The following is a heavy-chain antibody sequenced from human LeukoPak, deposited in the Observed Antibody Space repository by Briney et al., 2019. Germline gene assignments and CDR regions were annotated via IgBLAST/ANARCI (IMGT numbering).Heavy chain of an antibody. CDR2: ISSYNGNT. J-gene: IGHJ4*02. CDR1: GYTFISHG. D-gene: IGHD1-26*01. V-gene: IGHV1-18*01. CDR3: ARGWELND. Sequence: AASVKVSCTASGYTFISHGITWVRQAPGQGLEWMGWISSYNGNTKYAQKFQGRVTMATDTSTSTAYMELRSLKSDDTAVYYCARGWELNDWGQGTLVTVSS.